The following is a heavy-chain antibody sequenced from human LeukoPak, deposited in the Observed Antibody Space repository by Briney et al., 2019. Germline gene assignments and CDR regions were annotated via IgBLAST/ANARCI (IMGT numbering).Heavy chain of an antibody. CDR2: IDPSDSYT. D-gene: IGHD3-10*01. J-gene: IGHJ4*02. CDR1: GYSFTSYW. V-gene: IGHV5-10-1*01. CDR3: ARQPQYYYGSGSYYPDY. Sequence: GESLRISCKGSGYSFTSYWISWVRQMPGKGLEWMGRIDPSDSYTNYSPSFQGHVTISADKSISTAYLQWSSLKASGTAMYYCARQPQYYYGSGSYYPDYWGQGTLVTVSS.